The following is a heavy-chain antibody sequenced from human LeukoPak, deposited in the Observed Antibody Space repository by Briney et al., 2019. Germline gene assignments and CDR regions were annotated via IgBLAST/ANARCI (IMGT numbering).Heavy chain of an antibody. CDR3: ARDNSVGDNAWWFDP. CDR1: GYTFTGYY. CDR2: INPTGGST. D-gene: IGHD1-26*01. V-gene: IGHV1-46*01. J-gene: IGHJ5*02. Sequence: ASVKVSCKASGYTFTGYYMHWVRQAPGQGLEWMGLINPTGGSTGYAQKFQGRVTMTRDMSASTDYMELSSLRSEDTAIYYCARDNSVGDNAWWFDPWGQGTLVTVSS.